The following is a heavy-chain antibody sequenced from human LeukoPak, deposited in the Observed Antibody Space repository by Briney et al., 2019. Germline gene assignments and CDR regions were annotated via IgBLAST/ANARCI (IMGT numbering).Heavy chain of an antibody. CDR3: ARVGQWLAFDY. J-gene: IGHJ4*02. CDR2: IYYSGST. Sequence: PSQTLSLTCTVSGDSISSGGYYWSWIRQHPGKRLEWIGYIYYSGSTYYNPSLKSRVTISIDTSKNQFSLKLSSVTAADTAVYYCARVGQWLAFDYWGQGTLVTVSS. D-gene: IGHD6-19*01. V-gene: IGHV4-31*03. CDR1: GDSISSGGYY.